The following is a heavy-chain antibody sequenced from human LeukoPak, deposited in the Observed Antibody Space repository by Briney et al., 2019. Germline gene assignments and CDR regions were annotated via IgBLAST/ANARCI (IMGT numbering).Heavy chain of an antibody. CDR2: ISGSGGST. D-gene: IGHD2-2*03. CDR3: AKAKNGYCSSTSCYPAYYYYYMDV. Sequence: GGSLRLSCAASGFTFSSFGLSWVRQAPGKGLEWVSAISGSGGSTYYADSVKGRFTISRDNSKNTLYLQMNSLRAEDTAVYYCAKAKNGYCSSTSCYPAYYYYYMDVWGKGTTVTVSS. CDR1: GFTFSSFG. V-gene: IGHV3-23*01. J-gene: IGHJ6*03.